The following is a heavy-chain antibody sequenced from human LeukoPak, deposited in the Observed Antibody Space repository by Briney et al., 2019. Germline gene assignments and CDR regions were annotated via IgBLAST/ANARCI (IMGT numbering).Heavy chain of an antibody. CDR1: GGTFSSYA. Sequence: GASVKVSCKASGGTFSSYAISWVRQAPGQGLEWMGGIIPIFGTANYAQKFQGRVTITTDESTSTAYMELSGLRSEDTAVYYCGYYYGSGSQYDYYYYYMDVWGKGTTVTVSS. CDR2: IIPIFGTA. CDR3: GYYYGSGSQYDYYYYYMDV. V-gene: IGHV1-69*05. J-gene: IGHJ6*03. D-gene: IGHD3-10*01.